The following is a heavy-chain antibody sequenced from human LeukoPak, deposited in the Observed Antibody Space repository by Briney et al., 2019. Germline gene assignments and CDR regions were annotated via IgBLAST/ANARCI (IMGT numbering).Heavy chain of an antibody. J-gene: IGHJ4*02. D-gene: IGHD1-26*01. CDR3: ASSIVGATLFDY. CDR2: IIPILGTA. Sequence: SVKVSCKASGDTFSSYAISWVRQAPGQGLEWMGRIIPILGTANYAQKFQGRVTITADKSTSTAYMELSSLRSEDTAVYYCASSIVGATLFDYWGQGTLVTVSS. V-gene: IGHV1-69*04. CDR1: GDTFSSYA.